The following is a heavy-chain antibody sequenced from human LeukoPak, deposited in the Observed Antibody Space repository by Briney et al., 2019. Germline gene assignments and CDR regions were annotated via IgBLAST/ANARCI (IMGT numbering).Heavy chain of an antibody. Sequence: PSETLSLTCTVSGGSISSYYWSWIRQPPGKGLEWIGYIYYSGSTNYNPSLKSRVTISVDTSKNQFPLKLSSVTAADTAVYCCAREAGYDILTGYYMVSYFDYWGQGTLVTVSS. CDR2: IYYSGST. V-gene: IGHV4-59*01. D-gene: IGHD3-9*01. J-gene: IGHJ4*02. CDR1: GGSISSYY. CDR3: AREAGYDILTGYYMVSYFDY.